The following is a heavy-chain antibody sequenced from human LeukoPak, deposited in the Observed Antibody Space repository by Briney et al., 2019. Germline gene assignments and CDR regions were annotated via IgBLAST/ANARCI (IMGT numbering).Heavy chain of an antibody. J-gene: IGHJ6*03. CDR3: ASSPSNYYYYYYMDV. Sequence: SETLSLTCTVSGYSISSGYYWGWIRQPPGKGLEWIGSIYHSGTTYYNPSLKSRVTISVDTPKNQLSLRLSSVTAADTAVYFCASSPSNYYYYYYMDVWGKRTTVTVSS. CDR1: GYSISSGYY. V-gene: IGHV4-38-2*02. CDR2: IYHSGTT.